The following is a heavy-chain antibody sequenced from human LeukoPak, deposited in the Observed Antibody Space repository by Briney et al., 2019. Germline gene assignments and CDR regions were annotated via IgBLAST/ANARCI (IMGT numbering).Heavy chain of an antibody. CDR2: IYYSGST. CDR1: GGSISSGGYY. D-gene: IGHD2-2*01. CDR3: AKTGYQLQRHFDY. Sequence: SQTLSLTCTVSGGSISSGGYYWSWIRQHPGKGLEWIGYIYYSGSTYYNPSLKSRVTISVDTSKNQFSLKLSSVTAADTAVYYCAKTGYQLQRHFDYWGQGTLVTVSS. V-gene: IGHV4-31*03. J-gene: IGHJ4*02.